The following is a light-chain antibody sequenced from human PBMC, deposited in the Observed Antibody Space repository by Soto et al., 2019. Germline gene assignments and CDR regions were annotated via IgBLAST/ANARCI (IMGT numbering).Light chain of an antibody. Sequence: EIVLTQSPATVSVSPGERATLSCRASQSLSSYLAWYQQKPGQAPRLLIYDASNRADGIPARFTGSGSGTDFTLTISSLEPEDFEVYFCQQRSGWPPTLGGGTKVDIK. CDR3: QQRSGWPPT. CDR2: DAS. J-gene: IGKJ4*01. CDR1: QSLSSY. V-gene: IGKV3-11*01.